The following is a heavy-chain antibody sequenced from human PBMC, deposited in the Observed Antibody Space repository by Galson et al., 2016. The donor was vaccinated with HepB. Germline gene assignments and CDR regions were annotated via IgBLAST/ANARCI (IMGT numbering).Heavy chain of an antibody. CDR3: ATYNVSLGDYNAFDF. D-gene: IGHD3-10*01. V-gene: IGHV1-18*01. CDR2: VSTYNGNT. J-gene: IGHJ4*02. CDR1: GYHFLNYG. Sequence: SVKVSCKASGYHFLNYGISWVRQAPGQGLEWMGSVSTYNGNTKSAQKVQDRVTITTDTSTGTGYMELRSLTSEDTAVYYCATYNVSLGDYNAFDFWGQGTLVSVSS.